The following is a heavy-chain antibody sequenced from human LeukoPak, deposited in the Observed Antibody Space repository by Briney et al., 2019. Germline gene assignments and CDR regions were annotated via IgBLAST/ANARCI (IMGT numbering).Heavy chain of an antibody. Sequence: LVSPLTTDGTRTSYAASVKRRFTISRDNAKNPLYLQMNSLRAEDTALYYCAREEEGDAFDIWGQGTMVTVSS. CDR3: AREEEGDAFDI. J-gene: IGHJ3*02. V-gene: IGHV3-74*01. CDR2: LTTDGTRT.